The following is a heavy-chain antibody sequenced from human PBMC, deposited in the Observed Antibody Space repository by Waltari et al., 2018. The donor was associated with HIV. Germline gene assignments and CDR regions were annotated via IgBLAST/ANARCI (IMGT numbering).Heavy chain of an antibody. V-gene: IGHV4-59*01. Sequence: QVQLQESGPGLVKPSETLSLTCTVSGGSISSYYWSWIRQPPGKGLEWIGYIYYSGSTNYNPSLKSRVTISVDTSKNQFSLKLSSVTAADTAVYYCARDLQLCSSTSCYHRETYYYYGMDVWGQGTTVTVSS. CDR1: GGSISSYY. D-gene: IGHD2-2*01. CDR2: IYYSGST. J-gene: IGHJ6*02. CDR3: ARDLQLCSSTSCYHRETYYYYGMDV.